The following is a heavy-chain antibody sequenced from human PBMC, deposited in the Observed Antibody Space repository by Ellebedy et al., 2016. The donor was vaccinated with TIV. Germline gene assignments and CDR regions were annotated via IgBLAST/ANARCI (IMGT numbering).Heavy chain of an antibody. V-gene: IGHV3-53*04. CDR2: IYSGGST. J-gene: IGHJ5*02. Sequence: GESLKISCAASGFTVSSNYMSWVRQAPGKGLEWVSVIYSGGSTYYADSVKGRFTISRHNSKNTLYLQMNSLRAEDTAVYYCAREWKDTAMVIGWFDPWGQGTLVTVSS. D-gene: IGHD5-18*01. CDR3: AREWKDTAMVIGWFDP. CDR1: GFTVSSNY.